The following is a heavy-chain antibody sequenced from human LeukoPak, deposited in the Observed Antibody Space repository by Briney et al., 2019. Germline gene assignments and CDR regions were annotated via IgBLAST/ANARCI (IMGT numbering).Heavy chain of an antibody. Sequence: GGSLRLSCAASGFRFSGYVMSWVRQAPGKGLGYVSSIDFSDDGASYYADSVKGRFTISRDNSKNTLFLQMNSLRVEDTAFYYCARVDSGNYDYWGQGTLLTVSS. CDR3: ARVDSGNYDY. CDR1: GFRFSGYV. CDR2: IDFSDDGAS. D-gene: IGHD1-26*01. V-gene: IGHV3-23*01. J-gene: IGHJ4*02.